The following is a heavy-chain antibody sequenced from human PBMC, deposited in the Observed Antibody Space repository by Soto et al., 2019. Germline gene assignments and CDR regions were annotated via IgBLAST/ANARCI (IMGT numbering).Heavy chain of an antibody. CDR3: ANGQPRGTMVQPALDV. V-gene: IGHV3-30*18. Sequence: QVPLGESGGGVVQPGRSLRLSCAASGFTFSSYGMQWVRQASGKGLEWVAVISYDGSNKYYADSVKGRFTISRDNSENTLYMQMNNLRDEDTAVYYCANGQPRGTMVQPALDVWGQGTTFTVSS. CDR2: ISYDGSNK. CDR1: GFTFSSYG. J-gene: IGHJ6*02. D-gene: IGHD3-10*01.